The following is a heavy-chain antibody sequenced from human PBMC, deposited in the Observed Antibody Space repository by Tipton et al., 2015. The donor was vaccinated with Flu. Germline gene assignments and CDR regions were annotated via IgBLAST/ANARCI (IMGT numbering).Heavy chain of an antibody. Sequence: QSGAEVKKPGSSVKVSCKASGGTFSSYAISWVRQAPGQGLEWMGGIIPIFGTANYAQKFQGRVTITADKSTSTAYMELSSLRSEDTAVYYCARQKSTTVTTPDYYFDYWGQGTLVTVSS. V-gene: IGHV1-69*06. J-gene: IGHJ4*02. CDR1: GGTFSSYA. D-gene: IGHD4-17*01. CDR3: ARQKSTTVTTPDYYFDY. CDR2: IIPIFGTA.